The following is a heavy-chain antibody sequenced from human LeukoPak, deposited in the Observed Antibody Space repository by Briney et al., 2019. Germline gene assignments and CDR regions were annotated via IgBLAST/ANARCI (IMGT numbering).Heavy chain of an antibody. CDR3: ARDPPYDFWSGYYRLGGDYYYMDV. CDR1: GYTLTSDG. CDR2: INTNTGNP. D-gene: IGHD3-3*01. J-gene: IGHJ6*03. V-gene: IGHV7-4-1*02. Sequence: ASVKVSCKASGYTLTSDGMNWVRQAPGQGLEWMGWINTNTGNPTYAQGFTGRFVFSLDTSVNTAYLQISSLKAEDTAVYYCARDPPYDFWSGYYRLGGDYYYMDVWGKGTTVTVSS.